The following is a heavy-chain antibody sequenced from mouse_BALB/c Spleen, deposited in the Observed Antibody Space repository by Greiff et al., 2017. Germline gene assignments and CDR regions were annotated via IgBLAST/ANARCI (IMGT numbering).Heavy chain of an antibody. V-gene: IGHV3-5*02. CDR1: GISITTGNYR. Sequence: EVQLQQSGPGLVKPSQTVSLTCTVTGISITTGNYRWSWIRQFPGNKLEWIGYIYYSGTITYNPPLTSRTTITRDTSKNQFFLEMNSLTAEDTATYYCARDDYYGSPYYFDYWGQGTTLTVSS. CDR3: ARDDYYGSPYYFDY. D-gene: IGHD1-1*01. J-gene: IGHJ2*01. CDR2: IYYSGTI.